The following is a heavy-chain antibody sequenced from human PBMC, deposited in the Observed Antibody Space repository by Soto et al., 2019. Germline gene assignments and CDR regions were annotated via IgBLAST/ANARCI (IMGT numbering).Heavy chain of an antibody. J-gene: IGHJ6*02. CDR2: IGTAGDT. CDR1: GFTFSSYD. D-gene: IGHD3-10*01. Sequence: EVQLVESGGGLVQPGGSLRLSCAASGFTFSSYDMHWVRQATGKGLEWVSAIGTAGDTYYPGSVKGRFTISRENAKNSLYLQMNSLRAGDTAVYYCARGGGSGSYYYDYGMDVWGQGTTVTVSS. CDR3: ARGGGSGSYYYDYGMDV. V-gene: IGHV3-13*04.